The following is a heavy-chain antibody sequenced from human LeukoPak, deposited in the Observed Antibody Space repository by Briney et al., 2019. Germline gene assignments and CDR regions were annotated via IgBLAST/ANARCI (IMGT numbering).Heavy chain of an antibody. V-gene: IGHV1-69*13. CDR1: GGTFSSYA. D-gene: IGHD2-2*01. CDR2: IIPIFGTA. Sequence: SVKVSCKASGGTFSSYAISWVRQAPGQGLEWMGGIIPIFGTANYAQKFQGRVTITADESTSTAYMELSSLRSEDTAVYYCARDPCSSTSCFNWFDPWGQGTLVTVSS. J-gene: IGHJ5*02. CDR3: ARDPCSSTSCFNWFDP.